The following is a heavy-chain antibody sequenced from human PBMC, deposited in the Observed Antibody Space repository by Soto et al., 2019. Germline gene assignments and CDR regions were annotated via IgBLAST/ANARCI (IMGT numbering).Heavy chain of an antibody. D-gene: IGHD3-10*01. CDR2: IWYDGSNK. CDR3: ARDSSGPFDY. J-gene: IGHJ4*02. V-gene: IGHV3-33*01. Sequence: PGGSLRLSCAASGFTFSSYGMHWVRQAPGKGLEWVAVIWYDGSNKHCADSVKGRFTISRDNSKNTLHLQMNSLRAEDTAVYYCARDSSGPFDYWGQGTLVTVYS. CDR1: GFTFSSYG.